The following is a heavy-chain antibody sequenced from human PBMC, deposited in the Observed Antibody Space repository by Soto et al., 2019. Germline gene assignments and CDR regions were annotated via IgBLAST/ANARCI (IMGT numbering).Heavy chain of an antibody. V-gene: IGHV4-39*01. CDR3: ARNGYDTSNHHFDP. D-gene: IGHD3-22*01. CDR1: GDSITSSSHY. Sequence: PSETLSLTCTVSGDSITSSSHYWGWIRQPPGKGLECIANIYYDGNTYYNPSLKSRVAISLDTSKNQFALKLSSVTAADTAVYFCARNGYDTSNHHFDPWRQGNLVTVSS. J-gene: IGHJ5*02. CDR2: IYYDGNT.